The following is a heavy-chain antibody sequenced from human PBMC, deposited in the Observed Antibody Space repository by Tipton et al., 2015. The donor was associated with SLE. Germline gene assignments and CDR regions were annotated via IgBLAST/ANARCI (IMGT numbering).Heavy chain of an antibody. D-gene: IGHD3-3*01. V-gene: IGHV4-38-2*01. J-gene: IGHJ4*02. CDR1: GYSIRSDHY. Sequence: GLVKPSETLSLTCGVSGYSIRSDHYWDWIRQPPGKGLEWIGSVSHTATADYNPSLTRRVTISIDTSKNQFSLKLNSVTAADTAVYYCARGNTIFGVGYWGQGTLVTVSS. CDR3: ARGNTIFGVGY. CDR2: VSHTATA.